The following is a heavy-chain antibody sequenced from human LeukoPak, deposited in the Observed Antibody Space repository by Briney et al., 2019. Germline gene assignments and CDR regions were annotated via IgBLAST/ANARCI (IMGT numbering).Heavy chain of an antibody. Sequence: ASVKVSCKASGYTFTSYGSSWVRQAPGQGLEWMGWISAYNGNTNYAQKLQGRVTMTTDTSTSTAYMELRSLRSDDTAVYYCARAGGNWNVYYYYGMDVWGQGTTVTVSS. J-gene: IGHJ6*02. CDR3: ARAGGNWNVYYYYGMDV. CDR1: GYTFTSYG. V-gene: IGHV1-18*01. D-gene: IGHD1-1*01. CDR2: ISAYNGNT.